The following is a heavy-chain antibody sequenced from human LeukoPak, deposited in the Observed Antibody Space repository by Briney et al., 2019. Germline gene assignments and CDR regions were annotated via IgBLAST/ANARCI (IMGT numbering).Heavy chain of an antibody. V-gene: IGHV3-7*01. Sequence: GGSLRLSCTAYGFTFSSHWMSWVRQAPGKGLEWVANIKEDGTKTYYVDSVKGRFTISRDNAKNSLYLQMNSLRAEDTAVYYCARLKLLWSNYFDYWGQGTLVTVSS. D-gene: IGHD2-2*01. CDR3: ARLKLLWSNYFDY. J-gene: IGHJ4*02. CDR1: GFTFSSHW. CDR2: IKEDGTKT.